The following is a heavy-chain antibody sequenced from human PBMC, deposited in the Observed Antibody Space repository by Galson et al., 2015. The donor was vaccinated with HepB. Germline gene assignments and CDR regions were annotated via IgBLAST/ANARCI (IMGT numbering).Heavy chain of an antibody. J-gene: IGHJ6*02. CDR2: ISAYNGNT. Sequence: SVKVSCKASGYTFTSYGISWVRQAPGQGLEWMGWISAYNGNTNYAQKLQGRVTMTTDTSTSTAYMELRSLRSDDTAVYYCASDFIAARPGYYGMDVWGQGTTVTVSS. V-gene: IGHV1-18*04. CDR3: ASDFIAARPGYYGMDV. D-gene: IGHD6-6*01. CDR1: GYTFTSYG.